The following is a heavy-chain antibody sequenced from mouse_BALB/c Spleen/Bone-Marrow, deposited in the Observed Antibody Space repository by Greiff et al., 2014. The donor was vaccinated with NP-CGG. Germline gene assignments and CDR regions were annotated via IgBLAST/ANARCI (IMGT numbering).Heavy chain of an antibody. Sequence: VQLKQSGPELVKPGASMKISCKASDYSFTDYTMNWVKQSHGKNLEWIGLINPYNGGTSYNQKFKGKATLTVDKSSSTPYTELLSLTSEDSAVYYCARRDGNFYYAIDYWGQGTSVTVSS. V-gene: IGHV1-19*01. CDR1: DYSFTDYT. J-gene: IGHJ4*01. CDR2: INPYNGGT. CDR3: ARRDGNFYYAIDY. D-gene: IGHD2-3*01.